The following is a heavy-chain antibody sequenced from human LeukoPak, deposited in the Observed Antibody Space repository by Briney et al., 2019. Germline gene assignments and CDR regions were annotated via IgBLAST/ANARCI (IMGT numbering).Heavy chain of an antibody. CDR2: IKSIPDGGTT. CDR3: ATGRTFDI. CDR1: GFTFSNAW. Sequence: PGGSLRLSCAGSGFTFSNAWMNWVRQAPGKGLEWVGRIKSIPDGGTTDYAAPVRGRFTISRDDSKNTVYLQMNSLKTEDIAVYYCATGRTFDIGGQGTMVIVSS. J-gene: IGHJ3*02. V-gene: IGHV3-15*01.